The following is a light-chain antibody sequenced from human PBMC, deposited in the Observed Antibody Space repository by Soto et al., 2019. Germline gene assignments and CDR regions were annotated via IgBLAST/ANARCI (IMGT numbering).Light chain of an antibody. V-gene: IGLV2-8*01. CDR2: EVS. Sequence: QSALTQPHSVSGSPGQSVTISCTGTSSDIGAYIYVSWYQQHPGKAPKLMISEVSRRPSGVPERFSGSKSGNTASLTVSGLQADDEAHYYCSSYAGSNNFVFGTGTKLTVL. CDR3: SSYAGSNNFV. CDR1: SSDIGAYIY. J-gene: IGLJ1*01.